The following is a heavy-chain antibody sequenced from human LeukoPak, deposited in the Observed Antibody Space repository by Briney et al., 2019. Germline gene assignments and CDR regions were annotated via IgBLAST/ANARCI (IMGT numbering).Heavy chain of an antibody. J-gene: IGHJ4*02. CDR3: AARPGEVAVPYDY. V-gene: IGHV3-23*01. Sequence: PGGSLRLSCAASGFTFSTYAMTWVRQAPGKGLEWVSLISRGGDVTYYADSVKRRFTISRDSSKNTLYLQMHSLRAEDTAVYYCAARPGEVAVPYDYWGQGTLVTVSS. CDR1: GFTFSTYA. D-gene: IGHD2-15*01. CDR2: ISRGGDVT.